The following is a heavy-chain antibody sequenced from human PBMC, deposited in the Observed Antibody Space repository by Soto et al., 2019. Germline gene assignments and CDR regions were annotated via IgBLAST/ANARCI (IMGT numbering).Heavy chain of an antibody. CDR1: GYTFTKHG. D-gene: IGHD2-2*01. J-gene: IGHJ6*02. Sequence: ASVKVPRQASGYTFTKHGIQLVRQAPGPRLEWMGWINAGNGNTKYSQKFQGRVTITRDTSASTAYMELSSLRSEETAVYYCASSVVVPAARYYYYGMDVWGQGTTVTVSS. CDR2: INAGNGNT. CDR3: ASSVVVPAARYYYYGMDV. V-gene: IGHV1-3*01.